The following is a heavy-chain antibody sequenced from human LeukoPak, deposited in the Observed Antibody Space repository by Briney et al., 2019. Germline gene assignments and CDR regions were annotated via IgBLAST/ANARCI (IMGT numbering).Heavy chain of an antibody. J-gene: IGHJ5*02. CDR2: IYTSGST. CDR1: GGSISSYY. Sequence: SEPLSLTCTVSGGSISSYYWTWIRQPAGKGLEWIGRIYTSGSTNYNPSLKSRVTMSVDTSKNQFSLKLSSVTAADTAVYYCARDPYYYGSGSYYGAWGQGTLVTVSS. CDR3: ARDPYYYGSGSYYGA. V-gene: IGHV4-4*07. D-gene: IGHD3-10*01.